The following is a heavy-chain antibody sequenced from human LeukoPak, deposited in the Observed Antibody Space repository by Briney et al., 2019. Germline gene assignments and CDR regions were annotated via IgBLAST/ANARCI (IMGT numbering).Heavy chain of an antibody. D-gene: IGHD3-22*01. CDR2: ISGSGGST. V-gene: IGHV3-23*01. J-gene: IGHJ4*02. Sequence: GGSLRLSCAASGFTFSSYGMHWVRQAPGKGLEWVSAISGSGGSTYYADSVKGRFTISRDNSKNTLYLQMNSLRAEDTAVYYCARHRAGYYDTSGYYYDYWGQGTLVTVSS. CDR1: GFTFSSYG. CDR3: ARHRAGYYDTSGYYYDY.